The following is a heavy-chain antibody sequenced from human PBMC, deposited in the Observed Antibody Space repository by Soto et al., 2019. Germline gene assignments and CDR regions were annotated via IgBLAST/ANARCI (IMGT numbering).Heavy chain of an antibody. CDR1: GGTFSNYA. Sequence: SVKVSCKASGGTFSNYAINWVRQAPGLGLEWMGQVTPKFATAKHAQKFQGRVTITADESASTAYMYVSSLRSEDTAVYFCARRRDGYNSAFDIWGQETLVTVSS. J-gene: IGHJ3*02. V-gene: IGHV1-69*13. CDR3: ARRRDGYNSAFDI. CDR2: VTPKFATA. D-gene: IGHD5-12*01.